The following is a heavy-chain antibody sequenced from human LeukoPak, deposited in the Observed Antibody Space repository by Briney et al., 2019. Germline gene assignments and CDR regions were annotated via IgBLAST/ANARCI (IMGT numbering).Heavy chain of an antibody. D-gene: IGHD6-19*01. CDR1: GYTFTSYG. J-gene: IGHJ4*02. V-gene: IGHV1-18*04. Sequence: ASVKLSCKASGYTFTSYGISWVRQAPGQGLEWMGWISAYNGNTNYAQKLQGRVTMTTDTSTSTAYMELRSLRSDDTAVYYCARDGWRAVAPRGPFDYWGQGALVTVSS. CDR3: ARDGWRAVAPRGPFDY. CDR2: ISAYNGNT.